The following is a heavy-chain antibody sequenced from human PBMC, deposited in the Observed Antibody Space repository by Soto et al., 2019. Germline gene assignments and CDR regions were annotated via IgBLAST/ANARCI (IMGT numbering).Heavy chain of an antibody. Sequence: SETLSLTCTVSGGSISSGGYYWSWIRQHPGKGLEWIGYIYYSGSTYYNPSLKSRVTISVDTSKNQFSLKLSSVTAADTAVYYCAREPGITMVRGVNGYYYYGMDVWGQGTTVTVSS. CDR3: AREPGITMVRGVNGYYYYGMDV. D-gene: IGHD3-10*01. V-gene: IGHV4-31*03. CDR2: IYYSGST. J-gene: IGHJ6*02. CDR1: GGSISSGGYY.